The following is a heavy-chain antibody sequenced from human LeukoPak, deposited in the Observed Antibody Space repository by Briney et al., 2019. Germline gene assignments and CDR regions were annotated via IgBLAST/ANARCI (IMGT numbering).Heavy chain of an antibody. CDR1: GLIFSSHG. V-gene: IGHV3-30*02. CDR3: AKGWNYYDSSATD. CDR2: ISLDRTKK. Sequence: GGSLRLSCAASGLIFSSHGFHWVRQPPGKGLEWVTFISLDRTKKSYADSVKGRFTFSRDDSKNTLYLEMNSLRAEDTAVYYCAKGWNYYDSSATDWGQGTLVTVSS. J-gene: IGHJ4*02. D-gene: IGHD3-22*01.